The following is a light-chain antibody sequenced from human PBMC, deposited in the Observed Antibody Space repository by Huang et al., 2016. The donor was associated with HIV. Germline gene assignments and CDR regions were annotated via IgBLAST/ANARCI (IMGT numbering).Light chain of an antibody. J-gene: IGKJ2*01. CDR1: QGIDSW. CDR2: AAS. Sequence: DIQMTQSPSSVTASVGDRVTITCRASQGIDSWLAWYQQRPGKAPKVLIYAASSLQGGVPSRFSGSGSGTDFSLTINTLQPEDFATYYRLQTNSFPYTFGQGTNLEI. CDR3: LQTNSFPYT. V-gene: IGKV1D-12*01.